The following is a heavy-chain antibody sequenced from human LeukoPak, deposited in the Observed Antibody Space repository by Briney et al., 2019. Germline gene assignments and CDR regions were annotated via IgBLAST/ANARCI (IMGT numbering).Heavy chain of an antibody. Sequence: SEILSLTCTVSGDSISSSYYYWGWIRQPPGKGLEYIGYIYYSGSTNYNPSLKSRVTISVDTPKNQFSLKLSSVTAADTAVYYCAREARDRWFGEFDYWGQGTLVTVSS. J-gene: IGHJ4*02. D-gene: IGHD3-10*01. CDR2: IYYSGST. CDR3: AREARDRWFGEFDY. V-gene: IGHV4-61*01. CDR1: GDSISSSYYY.